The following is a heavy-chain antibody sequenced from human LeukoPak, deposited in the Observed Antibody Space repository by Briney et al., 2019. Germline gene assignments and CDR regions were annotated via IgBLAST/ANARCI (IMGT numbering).Heavy chain of an antibody. Sequence: GESLKISCKASGYRFTTDYIGWVRQMPGKGLEWMGIIFPDDSETNYSPSFQGQVSMSVDKSITTAYLQWSSLKASDTAIYYCARRDGYNHVDYWGQGTLVTVSS. CDR3: ARRDGYNHVDY. CDR2: IFPDDSET. D-gene: IGHD5-24*01. J-gene: IGHJ4*02. V-gene: IGHV5-51*01. CDR1: GYRFTTDY.